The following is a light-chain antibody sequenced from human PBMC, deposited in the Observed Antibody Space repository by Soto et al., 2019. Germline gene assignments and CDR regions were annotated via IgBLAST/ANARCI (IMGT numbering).Light chain of an antibody. Sequence: ELVMTQSPATLSLVPGESATLSCRASQSISSNLAWYQQKPGQAPRLLTYGDSTRATGIPARFSGSGSGTEFTLTISRLQPEDFAVYYCQKYYNWPRTFGQGTKVDIK. CDR1: QSISSN. J-gene: IGKJ1*01. CDR2: GDS. V-gene: IGKV3-15*01. CDR3: QKYYNWPRT.